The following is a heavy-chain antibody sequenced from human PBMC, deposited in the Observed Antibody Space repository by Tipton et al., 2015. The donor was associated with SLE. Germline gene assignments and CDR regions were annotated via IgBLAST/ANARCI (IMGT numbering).Heavy chain of an antibody. CDR3: ARRRHYGDYDK. CDR2: ISHSGSN. V-gene: IGHV4-34*01. J-gene: IGHJ4*02. Sequence: TLSLTCAVYGGSFSGDYWSWIRQPPGKGLEWIGEISHSGSNNYNPSLKSRVTVSVDTTKKHFTLKLSSVTAADTAVYYCARRRHYGDYDKWGQGTLVTVSS. CDR1: GGSFSGDY. D-gene: IGHD4-17*01.